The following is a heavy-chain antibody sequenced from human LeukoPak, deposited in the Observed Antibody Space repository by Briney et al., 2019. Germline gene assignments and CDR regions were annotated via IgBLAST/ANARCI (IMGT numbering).Heavy chain of an antibody. CDR2: INHSGST. D-gene: IGHD4-17*01. V-gene: IGHV4-34*01. CDR3: ARVTLDGDPHAVDFDY. Sequence: EPSETLSLTCAVYGGSFGGYYWSWIRQPPGKGLEWIGEINHSGSTNYNPSLKSRVTISVDTSKNQFSLKLSSVTAADTAVYYCARVTLDGDPHAVDFDYWGQGTLVTVSS. J-gene: IGHJ4*02. CDR1: GGSFGGYY.